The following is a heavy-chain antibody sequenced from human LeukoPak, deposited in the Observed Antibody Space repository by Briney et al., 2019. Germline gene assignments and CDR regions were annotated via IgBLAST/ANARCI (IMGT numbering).Heavy chain of an antibody. CDR1: GDMFTGYY. V-gene: IGHV1-2*02. CDR3: ARAGFCGSTRCSSPNSFDI. D-gene: IGHD2-2*01. J-gene: IGHJ3*02. CDR2: INADSGGT. Sequence: ASVKVSCKSSGDMFTGYYIHWVRQAPGQGLEWMGWINADSGGTNHAQKFQGRVTMTRETSISAAYMEISGLTSDDTAMYYCARAGFCGSTRCSSPNSFDISGQGTMVTVSS.